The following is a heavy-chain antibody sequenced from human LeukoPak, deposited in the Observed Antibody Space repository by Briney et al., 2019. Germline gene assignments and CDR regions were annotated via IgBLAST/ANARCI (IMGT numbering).Heavy chain of an antibody. CDR1: GYTFTSYD. J-gene: IGHJ4*02. D-gene: IGHD3-3*01. CDR3: AAASYYDFWSGYYTRSGPVDY. Sequence: ASVKVSCKASGYTFTSYDINWVRQATGQGLEWMGWMNPNSGNTGYAQKFQGRVTMTRNTSISTGYMELSSLRSEDTAVYYCAAASYYDFWSGYYTRSGPVDYWGQGTLVTVPS. V-gene: IGHV1-8*01. CDR2: MNPNSGNT.